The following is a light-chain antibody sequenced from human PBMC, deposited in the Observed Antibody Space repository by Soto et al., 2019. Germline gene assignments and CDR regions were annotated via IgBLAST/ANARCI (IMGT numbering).Light chain of an antibody. CDR2: GAS. CDR3: QQYGGSLT. Sequence: EIVLTQSPGTLSLSPVERATLSCRASQSVSSSYLAWYQQKPGQAPRLLIYGASSRATGIPDRFSGSGSGTDFTLTISRLEPEDFALYYCQQYGGSLTFGGGTKV. V-gene: IGKV3-20*01. J-gene: IGKJ4*01. CDR1: QSVSSSY.